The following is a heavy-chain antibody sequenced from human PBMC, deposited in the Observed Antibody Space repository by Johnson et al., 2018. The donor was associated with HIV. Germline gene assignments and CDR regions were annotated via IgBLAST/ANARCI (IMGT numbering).Heavy chain of an antibody. V-gene: IGHV3-20*04. J-gene: IGHJ3*02. CDR2: INWNGGST. CDR1: GFTFDDYG. CDR3: AREVEITMVQGVIIGDAFDI. D-gene: IGHD3-10*01. Sequence: VQLVESGGGVERPGGSLRLSCVASGFTFDDYGMSWVRQPPGKGLEWVSGINWNGGSTDYADSVKGRCTRSRDNAKNSLYLQMNSLRAEETALYYCAREVEITMVQGVIIGDAFDIWGQGTMVTVSS.